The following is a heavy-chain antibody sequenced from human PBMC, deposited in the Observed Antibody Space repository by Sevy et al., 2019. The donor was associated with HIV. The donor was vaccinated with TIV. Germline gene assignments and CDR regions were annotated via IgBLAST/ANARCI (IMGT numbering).Heavy chain of an antibody. CDR3: ARDQPTDFYYDSSGYYQNTVFDY. D-gene: IGHD3-22*01. CDR1: GYTFTSYG. Sequence: ASVKVSCKASGYTFTSYGISWVRQAPGQGLEWMGWISAYNGNTNYAQKLQGRVTMTTDTSTSTAYMELRSLRSDETAVXYCARDQPTDFYYDSSGYYQNTVFDYWGQGTLVTVSS. V-gene: IGHV1-18*01. CDR2: ISAYNGNT. J-gene: IGHJ4*02.